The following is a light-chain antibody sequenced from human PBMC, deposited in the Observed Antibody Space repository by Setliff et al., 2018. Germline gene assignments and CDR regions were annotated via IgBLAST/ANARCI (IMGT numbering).Light chain of an antibody. J-gene: IGLJ2*01. CDR1: SSNIGSSY. CDR2: DNN. CDR3: ATWDFSLRGVV. Sequence: QSALAQPPSVSAAPRQKVTISCSGSSSNIGSSYVSWYQQVPGTAPKLLIYDNNKRPSGIPDRFSGSKSGASGTLDITGLQTGDEAEYYCATWDFSLRGVVFGGGTQLTV. V-gene: IGLV1-51*01.